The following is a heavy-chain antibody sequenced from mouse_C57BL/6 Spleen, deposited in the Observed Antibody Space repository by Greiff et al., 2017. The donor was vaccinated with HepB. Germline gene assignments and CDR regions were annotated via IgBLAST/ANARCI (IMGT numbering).Heavy chain of an antibody. J-gene: IGHJ2*01. Sequence: VMLVESGAELARPGASVKLSCKASGYTFTSYGISWVKQRTGQGLEWIGEIYPRSGNTYYNEKFKGKATLTADKSSSTAYMELRSLTSEDSAVYFCARGGYYFDYWGQGTTLTASS. CDR3: ARGGYYFDY. CDR2: IYPRSGNT. CDR1: GYTFTSYG. V-gene: IGHV1-81*01.